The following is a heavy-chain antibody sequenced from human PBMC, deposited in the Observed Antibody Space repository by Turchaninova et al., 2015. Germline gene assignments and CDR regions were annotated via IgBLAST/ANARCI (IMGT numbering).Heavy chain of an antibody. CDR2: ITHRGSP. D-gene: IGHD2-15*01. V-gene: IGHV4-34*01. Sequence: QVQLQQWGAGLLKPSETLSLTCAVYGGSFSGYYWSWIRQPPGKGREWIGDITHRGSPHSDPSLTRPVPISLDTDQNPFSLTRGSVTAAETAVYDGARGRGSWGEPLGGFDYWGQGTLVTVSS. J-gene: IGHJ4*02. CDR3: ARGRGSWGEPLGGFDY. CDR1: GGSFSGYY.